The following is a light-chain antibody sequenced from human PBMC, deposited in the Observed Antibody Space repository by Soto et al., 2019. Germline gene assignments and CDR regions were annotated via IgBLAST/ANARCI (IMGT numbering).Light chain of an antibody. V-gene: IGKV1-12*01. CDR1: RDINTW. CDR3: HPANALPLT. J-gene: IGKJ4*01. CDR2: AAS. Sequence: DFQMTQSPSSVSASVGDRVTISCRASRDINTWLAWYQQKPGKAPKLLIYAASTLQNGVPSRFSGSGSGTDSTLTISSLQHNYFATLYSHPANALPLTFGGGTNVEIK.